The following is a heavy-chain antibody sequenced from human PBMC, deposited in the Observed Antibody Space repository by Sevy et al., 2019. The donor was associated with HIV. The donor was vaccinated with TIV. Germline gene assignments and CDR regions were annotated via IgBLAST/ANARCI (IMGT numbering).Heavy chain of an antibody. Sequence: GGSLRLSCAASGFTFSNFAMSWVRQAPGKGLEWVSAISGSGLTTYYADSVKGRFTISRDNSKNTLYLQIDSLRAEDKAVYYCAKDMYGSAGSCYHYYYYVMDVWSQGTTVTVSS. V-gene: IGHV3-23*01. J-gene: IGHJ6*02. CDR1: GFTFSNFA. D-gene: IGHD2-15*01. CDR3: AKDMYGSAGSCYHYYYYVMDV. CDR2: ISGSGLTT.